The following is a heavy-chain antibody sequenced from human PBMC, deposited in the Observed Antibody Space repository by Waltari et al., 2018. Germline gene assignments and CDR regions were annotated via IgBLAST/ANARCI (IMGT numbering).Heavy chain of an antibody. CDR2: IYWNDDK. CDR3: AHRPLGLIAAAGGFDY. CDR1: GFSLSTSGVG. D-gene: IGHD6-13*01. Sequence: QITLKESGPTLVKPTQTLTLTCTFSGFSLSTSGVGVGWIRQPPGKALEWLALIYWNDDKRYSPSLKSRLTITKDTSKNQVVLTMTNMDPVDTATYYCAHRPLGLIAAAGGFDYWGQGTLVTVSS. J-gene: IGHJ4*02. V-gene: IGHV2-5*01.